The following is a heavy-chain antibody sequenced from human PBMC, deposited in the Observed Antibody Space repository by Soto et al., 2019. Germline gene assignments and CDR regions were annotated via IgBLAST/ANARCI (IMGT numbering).Heavy chain of an antibody. CDR1: GDTVSSKTAA. V-gene: IGHV6-1*01. CDR2: TYYRSRWNN. CDR3: QCDFYHIGGYYFGMDA. Sequence: SQTLSLTCAISGDTVSSKTAAWNWIRQSPSRGLEWLGRTYYRSRWNNDYAESVKSRIIINPDTSKNQFSLQLNSVTPEDTAVHYCQCDFYHIGGYYFGMDAWGQVTTVTVSS. D-gene: IGHD3-9*01. J-gene: IGHJ6*02.